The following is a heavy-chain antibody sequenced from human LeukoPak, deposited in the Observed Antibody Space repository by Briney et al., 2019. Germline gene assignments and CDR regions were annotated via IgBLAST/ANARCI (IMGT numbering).Heavy chain of an antibody. CDR3: AKDWWLLLGYYLDC. J-gene: IGHJ4*02. V-gene: IGHV3-23*01. D-gene: IGHD3-22*01. CDR2: ISGSSGST. CDR1: GFTFSSYA. Sequence: GGSLRLSCAASGFTFSSYAMSWVRQAPGKGLEWVSSISGSSGSTYYAESVKGRFTISRDNSKNTLFLQMNSLRAEGRAVYYCAKDWWLLLGYYLDCWVQGTLVAVSS.